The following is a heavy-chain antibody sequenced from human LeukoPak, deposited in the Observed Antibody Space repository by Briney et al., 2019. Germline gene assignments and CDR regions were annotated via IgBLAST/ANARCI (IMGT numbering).Heavy chain of an antibody. CDR1: GFTFSSYA. CDR2: IKQDGNEK. Sequence: GGSLRLSCAASGFTFSSYAMSWVRQTPEKGLEWVANIKQDGNEKYYVDSVKGRFTISRDNAKNSLYLHMNSLRADDTAVYYCARDKIVGPTTLDYWGQGTLVTVSS. CDR3: ARDKIVGPTTLDY. J-gene: IGHJ4*02. D-gene: IGHD1-26*01. V-gene: IGHV3-7*01.